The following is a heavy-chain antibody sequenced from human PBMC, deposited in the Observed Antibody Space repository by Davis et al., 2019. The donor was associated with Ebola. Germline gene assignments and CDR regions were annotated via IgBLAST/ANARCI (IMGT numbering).Heavy chain of an antibody. CDR1: EFTFSDYY. Sequence: PGGSLRLSCAASEFTFSDYYMSWIRQAPGKGLEWVSYISSSGSTIYYADSVKGRFTISRDNAKNSLYLQMNSLRAEDTAVYYCARDCAASRSCPDFDYWGQGTLVTVSS. D-gene: IGHD6-13*01. V-gene: IGHV3-11*04. CDR2: ISSSGSTI. J-gene: IGHJ4*02. CDR3: ARDCAASRSCPDFDY.